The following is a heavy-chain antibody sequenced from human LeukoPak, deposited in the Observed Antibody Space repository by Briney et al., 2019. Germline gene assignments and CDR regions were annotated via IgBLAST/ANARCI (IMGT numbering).Heavy chain of an antibody. CDR2: IIPIFGTA. Sequence: ASVKVSCKASGGTFSSYAISWVRQAPGQRLEWMGGIIPIFGTANYAQKFQGRVTITRDTSASTAYMELSSLRSEDTAVYYCARGGVAAMVYYFDYWGQGTLVTVSS. CDR1: GGTFSSYA. J-gene: IGHJ4*02. CDR3: ARGGVAAMVYYFDY. D-gene: IGHD5-18*01. V-gene: IGHV1-69*05.